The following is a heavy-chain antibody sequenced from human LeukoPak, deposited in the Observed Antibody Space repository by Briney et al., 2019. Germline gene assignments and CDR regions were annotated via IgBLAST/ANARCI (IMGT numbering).Heavy chain of an antibody. Sequence: GGSLRLSCAASGFTFSSYAMSWVRQAPGKGLEWVSAITGSGGSTYYADSVKGRFTISRDNSKNTLYLQMDSLRVEDTAVYYCAREWVTVFGGFDYWGQGTLVTVSS. CDR2: ITGSGGST. CDR1: GFTFSSYA. D-gene: IGHD3-3*01. J-gene: IGHJ4*02. CDR3: AREWVTVFGGFDY. V-gene: IGHV3-23*01.